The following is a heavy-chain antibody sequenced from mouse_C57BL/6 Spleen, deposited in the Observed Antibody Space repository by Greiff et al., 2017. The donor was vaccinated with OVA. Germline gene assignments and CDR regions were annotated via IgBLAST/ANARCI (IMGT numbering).Heavy chain of an antibody. CDR2: ISSGSSTI. Sequence: DVQLVESGGGLVKPGGSLKLSCAASGFTFSDYGMHWVRQAPEKGLEWVAYISSGSSTIYYADTVKGRFTISRDNAKNTLFLQMTSLRSEDTAMYYCARRANWDEYYAMDYWGQGTSVTVSS. D-gene: IGHD4-1*01. CDR1: GFTFSDYG. V-gene: IGHV5-17*01. CDR3: ARRANWDEYYAMDY. J-gene: IGHJ4*01.